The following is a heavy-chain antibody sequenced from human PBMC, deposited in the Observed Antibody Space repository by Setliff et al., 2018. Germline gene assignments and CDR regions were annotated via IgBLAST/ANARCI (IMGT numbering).Heavy chain of an antibody. CDR3: ARTCSGSGCYAGLES. CDR2: INHRGST. V-gene: IGHV4-34*01. Sequence: SETLSLTCAAYGGTFSDYHWTWIRQSPEKGLEWIGEINHRGSTNYNPSVKGRFTISRDNSKNTLYLQMNSLRPEDTAVYYCARTCSGSGCYAGLESWGQGTPVTVSS. CDR1: GGTFSDYH. J-gene: IGHJ4*02. D-gene: IGHD2-15*01.